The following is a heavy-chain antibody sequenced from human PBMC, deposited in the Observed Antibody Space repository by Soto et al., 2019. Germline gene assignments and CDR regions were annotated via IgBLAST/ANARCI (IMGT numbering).Heavy chain of an antibody. J-gene: IGHJ6*02. D-gene: IGHD2-2*01. CDR3: ARLGGYCSSSRCQGYYAVDV. CDR1: GYTFTGYD. CDR2: INPNSGGT. V-gene: IGHV1-2*04. Sequence: ASVKVSCKASGYTFTGYDMHWVRQAPGQGLEWMGWINPNSGGTNYAQKFQGWVTMTRDTSISTAYMELRSVTVADTAVYYCARLGGYCSSSRCQGYYAVDVWGQGTTVTVSS.